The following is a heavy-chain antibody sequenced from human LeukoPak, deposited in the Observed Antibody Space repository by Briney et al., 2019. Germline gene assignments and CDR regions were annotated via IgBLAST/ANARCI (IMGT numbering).Heavy chain of an antibody. D-gene: IGHD6-6*01. CDR3: ARHFGSSSVSPYDY. CDR1: GGSISSSTYY. J-gene: IGHJ4*02. V-gene: IGHV4-39*01. CDR2: IYSVTT. Sequence: SETLSLTCTVSGGSISSSTYYWGWIRQPPGKGLEWIGSIYSVTTSYNPSLKSRVTISVDTSKNQFSLKLTSVTAADPAVYYCARHFGSSSVSPYDYWGQGTLLTVSS.